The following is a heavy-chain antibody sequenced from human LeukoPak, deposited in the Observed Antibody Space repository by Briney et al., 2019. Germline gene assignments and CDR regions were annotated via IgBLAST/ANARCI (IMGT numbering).Heavy chain of an antibody. CDR3: AREKGSSNYDS. CDR1: GFTFNTYW. Sequence: GGSLRLSCAASGFTFNTYWIHWVRQAPGKGLVWVSRINGDGSSTAYADPVKGRFTISRGNAKNTLYLQMNSLKAEDTAVYYCAREKGSSNYDSWGQGTLVTVSS. CDR2: INGDGSST. J-gene: IGHJ5*01. V-gene: IGHV3-74*03. D-gene: IGHD4-11*01.